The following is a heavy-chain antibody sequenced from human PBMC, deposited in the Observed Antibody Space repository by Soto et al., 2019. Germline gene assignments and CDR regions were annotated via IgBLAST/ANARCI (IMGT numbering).Heavy chain of an antibody. J-gene: IGHJ5*02. CDR2: SIPIFGTA. Sequence: QVQLVQSGAEVKKPGSSVKVSCKASGGTFSSYAISWVRQAPGQGLEWMGGSIPIFGTANYAQKFQGRVTITADESTSTAYMELSSLRSEDTAVYYCARVKYYYGSGSSYGPNWFDPWGQGTLVTVSS. D-gene: IGHD3-10*01. CDR3: ARVKYYYGSGSSYGPNWFDP. CDR1: GGTFSSYA. V-gene: IGHV1-69*01.